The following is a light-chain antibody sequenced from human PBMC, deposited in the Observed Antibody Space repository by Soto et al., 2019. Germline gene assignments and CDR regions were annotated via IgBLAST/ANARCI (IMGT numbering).Light chain of an antibody. CDR2: EAS. J-gene: IGKJ1*01. CDR3: QQYNTYPWT. V-gene: IGKV1-5*01. CDR1: QFISTW. Sequence: DIQITQSPSNLSASVGDRVTITCRASQFISTWMAWYQQKPGKAPKLLISEASSLDSGVPSRFSGGVSGTDFTLTINSLQPDDFATYYCQQYNTYPWTFGQGTKLEIK.